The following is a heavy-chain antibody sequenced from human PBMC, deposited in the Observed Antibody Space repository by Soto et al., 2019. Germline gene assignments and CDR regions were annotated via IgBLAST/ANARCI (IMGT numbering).Heavy chain of an antibody. CDR1: GGSISSGGYS. Sequence: PSETLSLTCAVSGGSISSGGYSWSWIRQPPGKGLEWIGYIYHSGSTYYNPSLKSRVTISVDRSKNQFSLKLSSVTAADTAVYYWARTGDDYRTPFDPWGQGTLVTVSS. D-gene: IGHD4-4*01. CDR3: ARTGDDYRTPFDP. J-gene: IGHJ5*02. V-gene: IGHV4-30-2*01. CDR2: IYHSGST.